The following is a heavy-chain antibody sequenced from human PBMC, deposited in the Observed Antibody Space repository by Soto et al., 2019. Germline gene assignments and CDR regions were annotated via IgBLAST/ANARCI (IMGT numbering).Heavy chain of an antibody. CDR2: INPNSGNI. CDR1: GNTFTMYD. J-gene: IGHJ4*02. D-gene: IGHD3-10*01. V-gene: IGHV1-8*01. Sequence: GASVKVSCKASGNTFTMYDINCVLQSTGHGLDWMGWINPNSGNIGYAQKFQGRVTMTRDTAIRTAYMEVSRLRSDDTAVYYCARGRASGSYYLLDYWGQGTLVTSPQ. CDR3: ARGRASGSYYLLDY.